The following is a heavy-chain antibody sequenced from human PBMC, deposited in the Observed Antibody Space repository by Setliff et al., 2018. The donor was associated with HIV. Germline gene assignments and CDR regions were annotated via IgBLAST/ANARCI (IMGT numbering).Heavy chain of an antibody. D-gene: IGHD2-21*01. V-gene: IGHV4-39*07. CDR1: GGSISNSNYF. J-gene: IGHJ6*02. Sequence: LSLTCTVSGGSISNSNYFWDWIRQPPGKGREWIGSAGSADYGGNAYYNPSLKSRVTISVETSKNQFSLKLTSVSAADTAVYYCARSYCGGGLCFRGLDLWGQGTTVTVSS. CDR3: ARSYCGGGLCFRGLDL. CDR2: AGSADYGGNA.